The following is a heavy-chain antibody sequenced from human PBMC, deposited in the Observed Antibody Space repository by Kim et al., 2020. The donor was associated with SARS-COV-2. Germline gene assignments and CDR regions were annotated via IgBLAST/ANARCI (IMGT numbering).Heavy chain of an antibody. V-gene: IGHV4-59*13. CDR3: ARVKQKDIVAGDWFDA. D-gene: IGHD2-15*01. CDR2: IYYSGST. Sequence: SETLSLTCTVSGGSISSYYWSWIRQPPGKGLEWIGYIYYSGSTNYNPSLKSRVTISVDTSKNQFSLKLSSVTAADTAVYYCARVKQKDIVAGDWFDAWGQGTLVTVSS. J-gene: IGHJ5*02. CDR1: GGSISSYY.